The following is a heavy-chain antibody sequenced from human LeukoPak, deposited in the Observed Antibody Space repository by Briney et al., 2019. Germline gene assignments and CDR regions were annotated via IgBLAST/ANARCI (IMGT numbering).Heavy chain of an antibody. V-gene: IGHV3-48*01. Sequence: GGSLRLSCAASGFTFSSYSMNWVRQAPGKGLEWVSYISSSSSTIYYADSVKGRFTISRDNAKNSLYLQMNSLRAEDTAGYYCARSGMDCSSTSCYLDAFDISGQGTMVTVSS. CDR1: GFTFSSYS. J-gene: IGHJ3*02. D-gene: IGHD2-2*01. CDR3: ARSGMDCSSTSCYLDAFDI. CDR2: ISSSSSTI.